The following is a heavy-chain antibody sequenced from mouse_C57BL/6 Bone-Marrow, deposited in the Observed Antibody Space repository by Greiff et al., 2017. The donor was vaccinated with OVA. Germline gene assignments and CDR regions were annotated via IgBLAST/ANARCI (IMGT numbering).Heavy chain of an antibody. Sequence: EVQLQQSGPVLVKPGASVKMSCKASGYTFTDYYMNWVKQSHGKSLEWIGVINPYNGGTSYNQKFKGKATLTVDKSYSTAYMELNSLTSEDSAVYYCAPDGNWYFDVWGTGTTVTVSS. V-gene: IGHV1-19*01. J-gene: IGHJ1*03. D-gene: IGHD2-3*01. CDR2: INPYNGGT. CDR3: APDGNWYFDV. CDR1: GYTFTDYY.